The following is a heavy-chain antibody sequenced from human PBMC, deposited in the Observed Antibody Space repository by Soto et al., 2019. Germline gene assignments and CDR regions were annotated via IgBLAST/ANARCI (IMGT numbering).Heavy chain of an antibody. CDR2: ISGYNGNT. Sequence: ASVKVSCKTSGYTFSTYGVTWVRQAPGQGLEWMGWISGYNGNTNYAQKLQGRVTVTADTSTNTAYMELRSLRSDDTAVYYCARGDSLPYSSLSADHWGKDTLVTVSS. V-gene: IGHV1-18*01. J-gene: IGHJ1*01. CDR1: GYTFSTYG. D-gene: IGHD4-4*01. CDR3: ARGDSLPYSSLSADH.